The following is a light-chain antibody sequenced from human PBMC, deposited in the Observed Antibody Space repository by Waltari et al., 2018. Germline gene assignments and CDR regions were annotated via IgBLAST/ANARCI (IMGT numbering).Light chain of an antibody. V-gene: IGKV3-20*01. Sequence: VLTQSPGTLSLSPGGRATLSCRASQSVTSNYLAWYQQKPGQAPRILMYSASSRATGIPDRFSGSGSGTDFTLTISRLEPEDFAVYYCQQYARSPLTFGGGTKVEIK. CDR3: QQYARSPLT. J-gene: IGKJ4*01. CDR2: SAS. CDR1: QSVTSNY.